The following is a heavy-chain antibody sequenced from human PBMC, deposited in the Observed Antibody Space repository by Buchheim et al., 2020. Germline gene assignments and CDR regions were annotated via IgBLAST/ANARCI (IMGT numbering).Heavy chain of an antibody. CDR3: ARCFYYDSSGSQPEGGMDV. CDR1: GGSISSGGYY. V-gene: IGHV4-31*03. CDR2: IYYSGST. Sequence: QVQLQQWGAGLLKPSETLSLTCTVSGGSISSGGYYWSWIRQHPGKGLEWIGYIYYSGSTYYNPSLKSRVTISVDTSKNQFSLKLSSVTAADTAVYYCARCFYYDSSGSQPEGGMDVWGQGTT. D-gene: IGHD3-22*01. J-gene: IGHJ6*02.